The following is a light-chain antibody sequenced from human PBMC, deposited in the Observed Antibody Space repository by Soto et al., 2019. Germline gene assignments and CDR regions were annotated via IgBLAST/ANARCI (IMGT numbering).Light chain of an antibody. Sequence: EIVMTQSPATLSVSPGERATLSCRASQSISSNLAWYQQKPGQAPRLLMFRTSSRATGFPARFSGSGSGTEFTLTISSLQSEDFAVYYCQQYNNWPPTFGQGTKVDIK. CDR2: RTS. J-gene: IGKJ1*01. CDR1: QSISSN. V-gene: IGKV3-15*01. CDR3: QQYNNWPPT.